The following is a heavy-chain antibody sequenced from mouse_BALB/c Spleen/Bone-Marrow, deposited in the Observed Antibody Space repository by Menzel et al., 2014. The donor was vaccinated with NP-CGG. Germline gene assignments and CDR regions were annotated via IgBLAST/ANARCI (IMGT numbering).Heavy chain of an antibody. Sequence: LVESGAELVKPGASVKLSCKASGYIFTSYYMYWVKQRPGQGLEWIGEINPSNGGTNFNEKFKSKATLTVDKSSSTAYMQLSSLTPEDSAVYSCTRYGNYYFDYWGQGTTLTVSS. CDR2: INPSNGGT. CDR3: TRYGNYYFDY. J-gene: IGHJ2*01. D-gene: IGHD2-1*01. CDR1: GYIFTSYY. V-gene: IGHV1S81*02.